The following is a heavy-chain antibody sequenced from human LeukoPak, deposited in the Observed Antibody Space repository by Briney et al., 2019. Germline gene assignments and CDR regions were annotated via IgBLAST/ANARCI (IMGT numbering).Heavy chain of an antibody. D-gene: IGHD5-18*01. Sequence: SETLSLTCAVYGGSFSGYYWSWIRQPPGKGLEWIGEINHSGSTNYNPSLKSRVTISVDTSKNQFSLKLSSVTAADTAVYYCARLSDTAMAVGVYFDYWGQGTLVTVSS. CDR2: INHSGST. CDR1: GGSFSGYY. CDR3: ARLSDTAMAVGVYFDY. J-gene: IGHJ4*02. V-gene: IGHV4-34*01.